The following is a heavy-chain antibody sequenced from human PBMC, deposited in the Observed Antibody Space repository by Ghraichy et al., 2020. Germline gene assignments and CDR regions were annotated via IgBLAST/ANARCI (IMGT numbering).Heavy chain of an antibody. D-gene: IGHD1-20*01. CDR1: GYTLTELS. CDR2: FDPEDGET. V-gene: IGHV1-24*01. J-gene: IGHJ4*02. Sequence: ASVKVSCKVSGYTLTELSMHWVRQAPGKGLEWMGGFDPEDGETIYAQKFQGRVTMTEDTSTDTAYMELSSLRSEDTAVYYCATDSPLQITGNPFDYWGQGTLVTVSS. CDR3: ATDSPLQITGNPFDY.